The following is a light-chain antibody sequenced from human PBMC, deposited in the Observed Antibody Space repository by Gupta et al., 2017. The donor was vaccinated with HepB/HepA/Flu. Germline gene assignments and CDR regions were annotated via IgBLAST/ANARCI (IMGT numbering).Light chain of an antibody. CDR3: CSYAGRSSVI. V-gene: IGLV2-23*02. J-gene: IGLJ2*01. CDR2: GVT. CDR1: SSDVGGYNI. Sequence: QSALTQPASVSWSPVQSITISCTGTSSDVGGYNIVSWFQQYPGKAPKLIIYGVTKRPSGISSRFSGSKSGNTASLTISGLQSEDEADYFCCSYAGRSSVIVGGGTKLAVL.